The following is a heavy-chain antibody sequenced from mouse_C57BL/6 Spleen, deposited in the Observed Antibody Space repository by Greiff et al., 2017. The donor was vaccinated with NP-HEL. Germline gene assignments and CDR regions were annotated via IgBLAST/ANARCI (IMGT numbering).Heavy chain of an antibody. J-gene: IGHJ1*03. CDR1: GFTFSDYG. D-gene: IGHD2-2*01. CDR2: ISSGSSTI. CDR3: ARGGYLWYFDV. V-gene: IGHV5-17*01. Sequence: EVMLVESGGGLVKPGGSLKLSCAASGFTFSDYGMHWVRQAPEKGLEWVAYISSGSSTIYYADTVKGRFTISRDNAKNTLFLQMTSLRSEDTAMYYCARGGYLWYFDVWGTGTTVTVSS.